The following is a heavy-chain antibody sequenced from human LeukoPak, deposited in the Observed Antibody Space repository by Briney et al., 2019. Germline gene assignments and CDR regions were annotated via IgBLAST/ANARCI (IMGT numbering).Heavy chain of an antibody. Sequence: PSETLSLTCTVSGGSISSYYWSWIRQPAGKGLEWIGRIYTSGSTSYNPSLKSRVTMSVDTSKNQFSLKLSSVTAADTAVYYCASSAIVGATYYFDYWGQGTLVTVSS. D-gene: IGHD1-26*01. CDR2: IYTSGST. CDR1: GGSISSYY. J-gene: IGHJ4*02. V-gene: IGHV4-4*07. CDR3: ASSAIVGATYYFDY.